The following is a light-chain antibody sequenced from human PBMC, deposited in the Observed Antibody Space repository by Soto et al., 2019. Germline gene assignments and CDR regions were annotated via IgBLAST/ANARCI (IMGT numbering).Light chain of an antibody. CDR2: EVT. CDR1: SSDVGGYKY. CDR3: SSYTSSSTLV. J-gene: IGLJ7*01. Sequence: QSVLTQPASVSGSPGQSITISCTGTSSDVGGYKYVSWYQHQSGKAPKLVIYEVTNRPSGVSNRFSGSKSGNTASLTISGLQAEDEPDYYCSSYTSSSTLVFGGGTQLTVL. V-gene: IGLV2-14*01.